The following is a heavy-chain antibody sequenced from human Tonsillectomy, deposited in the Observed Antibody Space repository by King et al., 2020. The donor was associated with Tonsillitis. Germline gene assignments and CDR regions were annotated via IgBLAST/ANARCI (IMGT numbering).Heavy chain of an antibody. Sequence: QLQESGPGLVKPSETLSLTCSVSGGSMNNNNYFWGWIRQPPGKGLEYIGYIYYNGKTINSPSLKSRVTISLDMSKNQFSLKIISVTAADTAVYYCARLTIGSGTRNYAFDIWGQGTMVTVSS. CDR3: ARLTIGSGTRNYAFDI. J-gene: IGHJ3*02. CDR1: GGSMNNNNYF. V-gene: IGHV4-39*07. D-gene: IGHD3-10*01. CDR2: IYYNGKT.